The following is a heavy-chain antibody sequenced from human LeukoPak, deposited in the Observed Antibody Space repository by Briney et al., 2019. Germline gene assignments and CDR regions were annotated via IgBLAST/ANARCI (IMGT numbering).Heavy chain of an antibody. V-gene: IGHV4-61*01. J-gene: IGHJ3*02. Sequence: SETLSLTCAVSGYSISSGYYWSWIRQPPGKGLEWIGYIYYSGSTNYNPSLKSRVTISVDTSKNQFSLKLSSVTAADTAVYYCVGLDVERDAFDIWGQGTMVTVSS. D-gene: IGHD1-26*01. CDR3: VGLDVERDAFDI. CDR1: GYSISSGYY. CDR2: IYYSGST.